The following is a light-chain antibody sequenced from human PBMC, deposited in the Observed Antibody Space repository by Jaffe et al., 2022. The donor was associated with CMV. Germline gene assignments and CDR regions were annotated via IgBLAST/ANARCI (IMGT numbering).Light chain of an antibody. V-gene: IGKV3-11*01. CDR1: QSVSSS. CDR2: DAS. Sequence: EIVLTQSPATLSLSPGERATLSCRASQSVSSSLAWYQHKPGQAPRLLIYDASSRATGIPARFSGRGSGTDFTLTISSLETEDFAVYYCQQRSNWPPFTFGPGTKVDI. CDR3: QQRSNWPPFT. J-gene: IGKJ3*01.